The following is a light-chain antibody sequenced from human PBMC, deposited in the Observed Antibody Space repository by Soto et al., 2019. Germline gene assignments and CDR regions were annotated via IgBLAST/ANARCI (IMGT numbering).Light chain of an antibody. CDR1: QSVTYDQ. V-gene: IGKV3-20*01. CDR3: HQYGDSPQT. J-gene: IGKJ1*01. Sequence: EIVLTQSPDTLSLSPGERATLSCRASQSVTYDQLAWYRQTPGQAPRLLIYGASTRATGIPDRFSGGGSGTDFTLTISRLEPEDFAVYFCHQYGDSPQTFGQGTKVDI. CDR2: GAS.